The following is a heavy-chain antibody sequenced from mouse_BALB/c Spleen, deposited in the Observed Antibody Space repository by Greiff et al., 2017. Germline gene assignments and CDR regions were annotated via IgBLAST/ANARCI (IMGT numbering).Heavy chain of an antibody. J-gene: IGHJ4*01. Sequence: QVQLKESGPGLVAPSQSLSITCTVSGFPLTGYGVNWVRQPPGKGLEWLGMIWGDGSTDYNSALKSRLSISKDNSKSQVFLKMNSLQTDDTARYYCARVSITTVDAMDYWGQGTSVTVSS. CDR3: ARVSITTVDAMDY. CDR2: IWGDGST. D-gene: IGHD1-1*01. V-gene: IGHV2-6-7*01. CDR1: GFPLTGYG.